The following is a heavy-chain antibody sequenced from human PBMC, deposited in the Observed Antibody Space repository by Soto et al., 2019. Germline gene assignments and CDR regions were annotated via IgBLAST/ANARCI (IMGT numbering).Heavy chain of an antibody. J-gene: IGHJ6*02. CDR2: IYYSGRS. D-gene: IGHD3-22*01. CDR1: GVSFSSYY. Sequence: SETLSLTCTVSGVSFSSYYWSWIRQPPGKGLEWIGHIYYSGRSNYNPSLKSRVTISGDTSKNQLSLKLSSVTAADTAVYFCARDYYYDSRGYPGAYYYGMDVWGQGTTVTVSS. V-gene: IGHV4-59*01. CDR3: ARDYYYDSRGYPGAYYYGMDV.